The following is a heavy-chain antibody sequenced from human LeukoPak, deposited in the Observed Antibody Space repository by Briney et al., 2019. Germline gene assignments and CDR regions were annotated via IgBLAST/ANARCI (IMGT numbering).Heavy chain of an antibody. D-gene: IGHD2-21*01. CDR1: GGSISSGGYY. CDR3: ARLVVNNWSDP. Sequence: SETLSLTCTVSGGSISSGGYYWSWIRQHPGKGLEWIGYIYYSGSTYYNPSLKSRVTISVDTSKNQFSLKLSSVTAADTAVYYCARLVVNNWSDPWGQGTLVTVSS. J-gene: IGHJ5*02. CDR2: IYYSGST. V-gene: IGHV4-31*03.